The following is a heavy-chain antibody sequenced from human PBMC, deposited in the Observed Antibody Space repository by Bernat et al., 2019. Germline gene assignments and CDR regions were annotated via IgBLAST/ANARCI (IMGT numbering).Heavy chain of an antibody. CDR2: INHSGST. D-gene: IGHD4-17*01. CDR1: GGSFSGYY. Sequence: QVQLQQWGAGLLKPSETLSLTCAVYGGSFSGYYWSWIRQPPGKGLAWIGEINHSGSTNYNPSLKSRVTISVDTSKNRFSLKLSSVTAADTAVYYCARADYGDYGGHFDYWGQGTLVTVSS. V-gene: IGHV4-34*01. CDR3: ARADYGDYGGHFDY. J-gene: IGHJ4*02.